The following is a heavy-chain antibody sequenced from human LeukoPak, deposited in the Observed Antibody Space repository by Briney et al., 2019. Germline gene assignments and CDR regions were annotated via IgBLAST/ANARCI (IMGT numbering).Heavy chain of an antibody. V-gene: IGHV4-31*03. Sequence: SRTLSLTCTVSGGSISSGGYYWSWIRQHPGKGLEWIGYIYYSGSTYYNPSLKSRVTISVDTSKNQFSLKLSSVTAADTAVYYCARDGYCGGDCYSGFDPWGQGTLVTVSS. D-gene: IGHD2-21*02. CDR3: ARDGYCGGDCYSGFDP. CDR1: GGSISSGGYY. J-gene: IGHJ5*02. CDR2: IYYSGST.